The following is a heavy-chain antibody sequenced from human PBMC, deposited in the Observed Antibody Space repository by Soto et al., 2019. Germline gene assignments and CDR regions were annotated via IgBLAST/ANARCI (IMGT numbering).Heavy chain of an antibody. V-gene: IGHV3-33*01. CDR2: IWYDGSNK. CDR3: ARCPNDDGAMGADY. D-gene: IGHD4-17*01. Sequence: QVQLVESGGGVVQPGRSLRLSCAASGFTFSSYGMHWVRQAPGKGLEWVAVIWYDGSNKYYADSVKGRFTISRDNSKNTLYLQMNSLRAEDTAVYYCARCPNDDGAMGADYWGQGTLVTVSS. CDR1: GFTFSSYG. J-gene: IGHJ4*02.